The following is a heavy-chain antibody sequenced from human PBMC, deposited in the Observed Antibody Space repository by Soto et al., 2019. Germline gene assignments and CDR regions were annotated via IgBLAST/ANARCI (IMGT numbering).Heavy chain of an antibody. V-gene: IGHV4-34*01. CDR2: INQSGST. J-gene: IGHJ6*02. D-gene: IGHD6-13*01. CDR3: ARVRAAGGVPSRYYYYYVMDV. Sequence: QVQLQQWGAGLLKPSETLSLTCAVYGGSFSGYYWSWIRQPPGKGLEWIGEINQSGSTNYNPSLKSRVTISVDTSKNQFSLKLSSVTAADTAVYYCARVRAAGGVPSRYYYYYVMDVWGQGTTVTVSS. CDR1: GGSFSGYY.